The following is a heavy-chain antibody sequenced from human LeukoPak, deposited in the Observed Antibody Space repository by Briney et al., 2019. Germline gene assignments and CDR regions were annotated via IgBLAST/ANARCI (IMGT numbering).Heavy chain of an antibody. CDR2: IIPILGIA. D-gene: IGHD3-9*01. Sequence: SVKVSCKASGGTFSSYAISWVRQAPGQGLEWMGRIIPILGIANYAQKFQGRVTITADKSTSTAYMELSSLRSEDTAVYYCARALDAGIYDILTGYYKNPYYYYYMDVWGKGTTVTVSS. V-gene: IGHV1-69*04. CDR3: ARALDAGIYDILTGYYKNPYYYYYMDV. J-gene: IGHJ6*03. CDR1: GGTFSSYA.